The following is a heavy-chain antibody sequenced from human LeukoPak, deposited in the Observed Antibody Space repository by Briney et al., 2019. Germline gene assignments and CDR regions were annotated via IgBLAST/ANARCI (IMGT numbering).Heavy chain of an antibody. J-gene: IGHJ4*02. D-gene: IGHD3-9*01. CDR1: GDSLSRYY. CDR2: IYYSGST. V-gene: IGHV4-59*01. Sequence: PSETLSLTCTVSGDSLSRYYWSWLRQPPGKGLEWIGYIYYSGSTNYNPSLKSRVNISVDTSKNQFSLKLSSVTAVDTAVYYCARTTGYYDGFDYWGQGTLVTVSS. CDR3: ARTTGYYDGFDY.